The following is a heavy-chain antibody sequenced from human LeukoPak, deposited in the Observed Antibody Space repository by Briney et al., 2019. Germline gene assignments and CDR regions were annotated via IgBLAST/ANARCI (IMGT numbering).Heavy chain of an antibody. Sequence: GGSLRLSCAASGFTFSSYSMNWVRQAPGKGLEWVSSISSSSSYIYYADSVKGRFTISRDNAKNSLYLQMNSLRAEDTAVYYCAREINYGGYFDYWGQGTLVTVSS. CDR2: ISSSSSYI. CDR3: AREINYGGYFDY. CDR1: GFTFSSYS. D-gene: IGHD4-23*01. J-gene: IGHJ4*02. V-gene: IGHV3-21*01.